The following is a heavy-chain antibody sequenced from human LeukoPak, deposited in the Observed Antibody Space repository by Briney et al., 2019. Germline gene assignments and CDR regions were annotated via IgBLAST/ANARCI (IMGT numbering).Heavy chain of an antibody. J-gene: IGHJ4*02. CDR3: ARSIIMITFGGVSSFDY. CDR1: GYTFTSYD. V-gene: IGHV1-8*03. CDR2: MNPNSGNT. Sequence: AASVKVSCKASGYTFTSYDINWVRQATGQGLEWMGWMNPNSGNTGYAQKFQGRVTITRNTSISTAYMELSSLRSEDTAVYYCARSIIMITFGGVSSFDYWGQGTLVTVSS. D-gene: IGHD3-16*01.